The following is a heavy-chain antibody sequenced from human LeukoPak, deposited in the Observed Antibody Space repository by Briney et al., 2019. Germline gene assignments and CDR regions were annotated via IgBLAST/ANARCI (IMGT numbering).Heavy chain of an antibody. CDR1: GGCISSYY. Sequence: SETLSLTCTVSGGCISSYYWSWIRQPPGKGLEWIGYIYYSGSTNYNPSLKSRVTISVDTSKNQFSLKLSSVTAADTAVYYCARTNSPYYCGGDCYSDYYYYMDVWGKGTTVTVSS. J-gene: IGHJ6*03. CDR3: ARTNSPYYCGGDCYSDYYYYMDV. D-gene: IGHD2-21*02. CDR2: IYYSGST. V-gene: IGHV4-59*01.